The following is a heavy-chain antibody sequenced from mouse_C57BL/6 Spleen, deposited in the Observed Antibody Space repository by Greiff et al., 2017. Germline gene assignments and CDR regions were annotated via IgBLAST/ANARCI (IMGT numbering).Heavy chain of an antibody. D-gene: IGHD2-3*01. CDR3: ARSEDGYYGDYAMDY. CDR2: IYPRDGST. Sequence: QVQLKQSGPELVKPGASVKLSCKASGYTFTSYDINWVKQRPGQGLEWIGWIYPRDGSTKYNEKFKGKATLTVDTSSSTAYMELHSLTSEDSAVYFCARSEDGYYGDYAMDYWGQGTSVTVSS. CDR1: GYTFTSYD. V-gene: IGHV1-85*01. J-gene: IGHJ4*01.